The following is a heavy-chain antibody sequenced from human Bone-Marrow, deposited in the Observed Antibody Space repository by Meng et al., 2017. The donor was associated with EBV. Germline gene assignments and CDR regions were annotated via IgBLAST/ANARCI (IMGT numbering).Heavy chain of an antibody. Sequence: VKPSQTLSHTRAGSDGSISSGGYSCSWIRQPPGKGLEWIGYIYHSGSTYYNPSLKSRVNISVDRSKNQFSLKLSSVTAADTAVYYCARAITFGGVIVGAFDIWGQGTMVTVSS. CDR1: DGSISSGGYS. CDR3: ARAITFGGVIVGAFDI. V-gene: IGHV4-30-2*01. CDR2: IYHSGST. J-gene: IGHJ3*02. D-gene: IGHD3-16*02.